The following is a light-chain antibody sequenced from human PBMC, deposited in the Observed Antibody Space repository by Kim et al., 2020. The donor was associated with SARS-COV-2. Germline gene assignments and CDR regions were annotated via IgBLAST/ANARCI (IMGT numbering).Light chain of an antibody. CDR3: QQRSIGWT. CDR1: QSVSSY. Sequence: SLSPGDRASLSCRARQSVSSYLAWYQQRAGQAPRLLIYDASKRATGIPARFSGSGSGTDFTLTINGLEAEDFAVYYCQQRSIGWTFGQGTKVDIK. CDR2: DAS. J-gene: IGKJ1*01. V-gene: IGKV3-11*01.